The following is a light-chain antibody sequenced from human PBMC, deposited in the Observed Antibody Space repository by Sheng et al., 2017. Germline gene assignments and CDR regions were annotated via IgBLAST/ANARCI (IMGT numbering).Light chain of an antibody. J-gene: IGKJ1*01. V-gene: IGKV3-20*01. CDR1: QSISSSY. CDR3: QQYGSSLPWT. CDR2: GAS. Sequence: EIVLTQSPATLSLSPGERATLSCGASQSISSSYLTWYQQKPGQAPRLLIYGASTRATGIPDRFSGSGSGTDFTLTISRREPEDFAVYYCQQYGSSLPWTFGQGTKVEIK.